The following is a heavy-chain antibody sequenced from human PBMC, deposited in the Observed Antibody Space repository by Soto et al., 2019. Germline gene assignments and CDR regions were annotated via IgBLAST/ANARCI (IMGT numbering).Heavy chain of an antibody. D-gene: IGHD6-19*01. CDR3: ARYSSGWYDYYYYGMDV. Sequence: QVQLVQSGAEVKKPGSSVKVSCKASGGTFSSYAISWVRQAPGQGLEWMGGIIPIFGTANYAQKFQGRVTITADESTSTAYMELSSQRSEDTAVYYCARYSSGWYDYYYYGMDVWGQGTTVTVSS. J-gene: IGHJ6*02. CDR2: IIPIFGTA. CDR1: GGTFSSYA. V-gene: IGHV1-69*01.